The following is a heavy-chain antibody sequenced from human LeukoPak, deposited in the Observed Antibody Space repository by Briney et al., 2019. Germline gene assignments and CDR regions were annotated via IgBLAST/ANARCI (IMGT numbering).Heavy chain of an antibody. CDR3: ARDGDNSGWYGYYFDY. CDR1: GFTFSSYA. D-gene: IGHD6-19*01. J-gene: IGHJ4*02. Sequence: GGSLSLSCAASGFTFSSYAMHWVRQAPGKGLEYVSAISSNGGSKYYADSVKGRFTISRDNSKNTLYLQMGSLRAEDMAVYYCARDGDNSGWYGYYFDYWGQGTLVTVSS. CDR2: ISSNGGSK. V-gene: IGHV3-64*02.